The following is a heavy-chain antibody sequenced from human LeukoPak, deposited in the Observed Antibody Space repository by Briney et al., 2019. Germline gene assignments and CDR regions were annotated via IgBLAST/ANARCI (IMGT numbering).Heavy chain of an antibody. CDR3: ARASPVWGSYRYHDY. D-gene: IGHD3-16*02. J-gene: IGHJ4*02. V-gene: IGHV4-34*01. CDR2: INHSGST. Sequence: SETLSLTCAVYGGSFSGYYWSWIRQPPGKGLEWIGEINHSGSTNYNPSLKSRVTISVDTPKNQFSLKLSSVTAADTAVYYCARASPVWGSYRYHDYWGQGTLVTVSS. CDR1: GGSFSGYY.